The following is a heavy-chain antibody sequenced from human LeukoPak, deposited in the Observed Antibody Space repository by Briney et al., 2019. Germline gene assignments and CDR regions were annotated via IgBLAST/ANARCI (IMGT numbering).Heavy chain of an antibody. CDR1: GYTFTSYG. J-gene: IGHJ4*02. Sequence: ASVKVSCKTSGYTFTSYGISWVRQAPGQGLEWMGWINTNTGNPTYAQGFTGRFVFSLDTSVSTAYLQISSLKAEDTAVYYCARDVRPDYYDSSGHPVAGGDYWGQGTLVTVSS. CDR2: INTNTGNP. D-gene: IGHD3-22*01. CDR3: ARDVRPDYYDSSGHPVAGGDY. V-gene: IGHV7-4-1*02.